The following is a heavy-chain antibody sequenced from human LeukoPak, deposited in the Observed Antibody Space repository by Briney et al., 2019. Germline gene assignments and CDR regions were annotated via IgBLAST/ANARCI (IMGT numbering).Heavy chain of an antibody. V-gene: IGHV4-61*05. CDR3: ARGAWNTWFDP. D-gene: IGHD1-1*01. CDR2: SDYSGSS. Sequence: PSETLSLTCTVSGGSISSSSYYWGWIRQPPGKGLEWIGYSDYSGSSNYNPSLKSRVTISVDTSTKKFSLSLSSVTAADTAVYYCARGAWNTWFDPWGQGTLVTVSS. J-gene: IGHJ5*02. CDR1: GGSISSSSYY.